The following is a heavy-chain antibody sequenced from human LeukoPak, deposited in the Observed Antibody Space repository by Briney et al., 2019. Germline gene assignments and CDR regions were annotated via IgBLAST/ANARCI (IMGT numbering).Heavy chain of an antibody. CDR3: VRGMGAIDY. J-gene: IGHJ4*02. Sequence: PGGSLRLSCAASGFTFSNYAMSWVRQAPGKGLEWVSAISGSGGGTSYADSVKGRFTISRDNAKNSLYLQMNSLRDEDTAVYSCVRGMGAIDYWGQGTLVTVSS. V-gene: IGHV3-23*01. CDR2: ISGSGGGT. CDR1: GFTFSNYA. D-gene: IGHD4/OR15-4a*01.